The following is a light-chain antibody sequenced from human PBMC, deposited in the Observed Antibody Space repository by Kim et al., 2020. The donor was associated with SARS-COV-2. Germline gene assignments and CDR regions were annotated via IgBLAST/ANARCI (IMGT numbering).Light chain of an antibody. CDR2: AAS. J-gene: IGKJ2*01. Sequence: DIQMTQSPSSLSASAGDRATITCRASQGISNYLAWYQQKPGKVPKLLIYAASTLQSGIPSRFSGSGSGTDFTLTISSLQPEDVATYYCQKYNSAPRTFGQETKLEI. V-gene: IGKV1-27*01. CDR1: QGISNY. CDR3: QKYNSAPRT.